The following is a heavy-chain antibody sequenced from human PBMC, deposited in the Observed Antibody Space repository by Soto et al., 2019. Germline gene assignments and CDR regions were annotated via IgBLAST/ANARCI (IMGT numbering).Heavy chain of an antibody. Sequence: PXGTLSLTCAVYGGSFSGYYWSWIRQPPGKGLEWIGEINHSGSTNYNPSLKSRVTISVDTSKNQFSLKLSSVTAADTAVYYCARNHPTSYYYGSGSYPNWFDPWGQGTLVTVSS. V-gene: IGHV4-34*01. J-gene: IGHJ5*02. CDR1: GGSFSGYY. CDR3: ARNHPTSYYYGSGSYPNWFDP. CDR2: INHSGST. D-gene: IGHD3-10*01.